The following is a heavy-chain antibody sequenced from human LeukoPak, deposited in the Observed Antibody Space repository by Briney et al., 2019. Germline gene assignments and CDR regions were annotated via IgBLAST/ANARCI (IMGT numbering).Heavy chain of an antibody. V-gene: IGHV1-8*01. CDR3: ARAGYCSGGSCYSGYDLDY. CDR2: MNPNSGNT. Sequence: ASVKVSCKASGYTFTSYDINWVRQATGQGLEWMGWMNPNSGNTGYAQKFQGRVTMTRNTSISTAYMELSSLRSEDTAVYYCARAGYCSGGSCYSGYDLDYWGQGTLVTVSS. J-gene: IGHJ4*02. D-gene: IGHD2-15*01. CDR1: GYTFTSYD.